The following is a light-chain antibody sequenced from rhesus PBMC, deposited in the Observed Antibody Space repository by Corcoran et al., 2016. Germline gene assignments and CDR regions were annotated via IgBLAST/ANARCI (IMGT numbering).Light chain of an antibody. CDR1: QRVSSS. CDR2: DAS. V-gene: IGKV3-35*01. CDR3: QQSTNWPLT. J-gene: IGKJ4*01. Sequence: EIVLTQSPDTLSLSPGERATLSCRASQRVSSSLAWYQQKPGQAPRLLIYDASSRATGIPDRFSGSGSVTDFTLPISSLEPEDVGVYYCQQSTNWPLTFGRGTKVELK.